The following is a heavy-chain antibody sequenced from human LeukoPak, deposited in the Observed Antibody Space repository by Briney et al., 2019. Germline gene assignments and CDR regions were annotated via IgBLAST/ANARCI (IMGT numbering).Heavy chain of an antibody. J-gene: IGHJ4*02. CDR2: ITTYNGNT. V-gene: IGHV1-18*01. CDR3: ARDMYTSGRVPFDY. CDR1: GYTFTSYG. Sequence: ASVKVSCKASGYTFTSYGINWVRQAPGQGLECMGWITTYNGNTNYAQKLQGRVTMTTDTSTSTAYMELRSLRSDDTAVYYCARDMYTSGRVPFDYWGQGTLVTVSS. D-gene: IGHD6-19*01.